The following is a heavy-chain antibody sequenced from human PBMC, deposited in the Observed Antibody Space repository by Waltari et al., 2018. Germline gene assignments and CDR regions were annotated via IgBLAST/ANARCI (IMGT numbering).Heavy chain of an antibody. CDR2: IGYDGSNK. J-gene: IGHJ4*02. CDR1: GFTFSSYG. D-gene: IGHD2-2*01. Sequence: QVQLVESGGGVVQPGRSLRLSCAASGFTFSSYGMHWVRKAPGKGLEWVAVIGYDGSNKYYADSVKGRFTISRDNSKNTLYLQMNSLRAEDTAVYYCARDQGVVPAASLDYWGQGTLVTVSS. V-gene: IGHV3-33*01. CDR3: ARDQGVVPAASLDY.